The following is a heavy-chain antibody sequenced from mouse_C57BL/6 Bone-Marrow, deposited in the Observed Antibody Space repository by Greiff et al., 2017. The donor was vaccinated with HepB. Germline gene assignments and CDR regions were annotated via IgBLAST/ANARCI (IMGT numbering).Heavy chain of an antibody. Sequence: QVQLKESGPELVKPGASVKISCKASGYAFSSSWMNWVKQRPGKGLEWIGRIYPGDGDTNYNGKFKGKATLTADKSSSTAYMQLSSLTSEDSAVYSGARFYGSSPWFAYWGQGTLVTVSA. CDR2: IYPGDGDT. J-gene: IGHJ3*01. CDR3: ARFYGSSPWFAY. CDR1: GYAFSSSW. V-gene: IGHV1-82*01. D-gene: IGHD1-1*01.